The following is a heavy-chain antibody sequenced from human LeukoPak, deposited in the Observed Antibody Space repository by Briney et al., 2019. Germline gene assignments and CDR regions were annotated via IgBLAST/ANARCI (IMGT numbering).Heavy chain of an antibody. V-gene: IGHV4-59*08. CDR2: FHYSGNT. D-gene: IGHD6-13*01. Sequence: PSETLSLTCTVSGGSISRYYWSWIRQPPGKGLEWIGYFHYSGNTNYNPSLSSRVTMSVDTSKNQFSLRLNSVTAADTAVYYCARRAAALDYWGQGTLVTVSS. CDR3: ARRAAALDY. J-gene: IGHJ4*02. CDR1: GGSISRYY.